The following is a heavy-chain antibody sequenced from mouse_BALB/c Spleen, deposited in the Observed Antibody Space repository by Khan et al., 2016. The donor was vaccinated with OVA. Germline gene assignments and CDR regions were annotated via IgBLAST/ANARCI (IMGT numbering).Heavy chain of an antibody. CDR1: GYSITSDYA. Sequence: EVQLQESGPGLVKPSQSLSLTCTVTGYSITSDYAWNWIRQFPGNKLEWMGYITYSGSTSYIPSLKSRISITRDTPKNQFFLQLNSVTSEDTATYYGARGRAYWGQGTLVTVSA. J-gene: IGHJ3*01. V-gene: IGHV3-2*02. CDR3: ARGRAY. D-gene: IGHD3-3*01. CDR2: ITYSGST.